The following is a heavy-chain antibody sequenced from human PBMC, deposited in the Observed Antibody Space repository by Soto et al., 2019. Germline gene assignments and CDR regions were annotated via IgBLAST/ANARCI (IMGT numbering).Heavy chain of an antibody. D-gene: IGHD2-2*01. V-gene: IGHV3-48*03. CDR3: ARGGSS. CDR1: GFTFSSSE. CDR2: IHPAGQPI. Sequence: EVQLVESGGGLVQPGGSLRLSCVASGFTFSSSEMYWVRQAPGKGLEWVSYIHPAGQPIFYADSVKGRFTISRDNAKNSLYLQMNILRAEDTAVYYCARGGSSWGQGTMVTVSS. J-gene: IGHJ3*01.